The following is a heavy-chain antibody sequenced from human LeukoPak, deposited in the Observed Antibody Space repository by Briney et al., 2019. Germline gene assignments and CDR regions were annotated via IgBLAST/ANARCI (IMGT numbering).Heavy chain of an antibody. Sequence: SETLSLTCTVSGGSIGNYFSTWIRQPPGKGLEWISYIYHRGTTNYNPSLKSRVTISVDTSKNQFSLELRSVTTADTAVYYCARGRNDHGGMFFDYWGQGSLVTVSS. D-gene: IGHD4-23*01. CDR3: ARGRNDHGGMFFDY. J-gene: IGHJ4*02. CDR1: GGSIGNYF. V-gene: IGHV4-59*01. CDR2: IYHRGTT.